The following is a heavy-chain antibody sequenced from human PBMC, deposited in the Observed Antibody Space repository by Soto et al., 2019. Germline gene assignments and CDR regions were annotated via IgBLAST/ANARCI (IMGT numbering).Heavy chain of an antibody. D-gene: IGHD3-16*02. J-gene: IGHJ3*02. CDR3: ARDTSLGSLRLGELSLYGLGAFDT. CDR2: INPNSGGT. V-gene: IGHV1-2*04. Sequence: ASVKVSCKASGYTFTGYYMHWVRQAPGQGLEWMGWINPNSGGTNYAQKFQGWVTMTRDTSISTAYMELSRLRSDDTAAYYCARDTSLGSLRLGELSLYGLGAFDTWGQGTMVTVPS. CDR1: GYTFTGYY.